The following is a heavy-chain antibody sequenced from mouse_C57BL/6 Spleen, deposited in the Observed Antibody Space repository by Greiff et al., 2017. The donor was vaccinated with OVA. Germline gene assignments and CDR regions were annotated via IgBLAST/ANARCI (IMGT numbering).Heavy chain of an antibody. CDR2: IDPETGGT. CDR1: GYTFTDYE. Sequence: VQLQQSGAELVRPGASVTLSCKASGYTFTDYEMHWVKQTPVHGLEWIGAIDPETGGTAYNQKFKGKAILTADKSSSTAYMELRSLTSEDSAVYCCTMATVVATDWYFDVWGTGTTVTVSS. CDR3: TMATVVATDWYFDV. J-gene: IGHJ1*03. D-gene: IGHD1-1*01. V-gene: IGHV1-15*01.